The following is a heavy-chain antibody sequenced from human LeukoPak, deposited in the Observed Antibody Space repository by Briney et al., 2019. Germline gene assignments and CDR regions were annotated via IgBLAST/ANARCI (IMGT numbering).Heavy chain of an antibody. CDR1: GYTFTGYY. J-gene: IGHJ4*02. CDR2: INPNSGGT. Sequence: GASVKVSCKASGYTFTGYYMHWGRQDPGQGLEWMGLINPNSGGTNYAQKFQGRVTLTRDTSVSTAYMELSRLRSDDTAEYYCARDRSLRYQFDDSSGYFDYWGQGTLVTVSS. V-gene: IGHV1-2*02. CDR3: ARDRSLRYQFDDSSGYFDY. D-gene: IGHD3-22*01.